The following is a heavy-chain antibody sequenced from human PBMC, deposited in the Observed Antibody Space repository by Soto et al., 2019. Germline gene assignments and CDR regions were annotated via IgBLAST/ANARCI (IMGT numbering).Heavy chain of an antibody. J-gene: IGHJ4*02. CDR3: AREWGRGNFGY. CDR1: GLSFRTYD. CDR2: INHRGKTT. Sequence: EVQLVESGGGLVQPGGSLRLSCGDSGLSFRTYDMNWVRQAPGQGLEWVSQINHRGKTTYHADSVKGRFTISRDKAKNSLSLQMTSLIGEDTSVYYCAREWGRGNFGYRGQGILVTVPS. V-gene: IGHV3-48*03. D-gene: IGHD2-15*01.